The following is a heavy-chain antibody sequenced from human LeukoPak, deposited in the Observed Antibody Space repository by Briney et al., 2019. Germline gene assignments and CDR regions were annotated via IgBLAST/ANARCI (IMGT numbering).Heavy chain of an antibody. CDR2: IYHSGTT. CDR3: ARPDDY. Sequence: SETLSLTCAVYGGSFSGYYWSWIRQPPGKGLEWIGSIYHSGTTYYNPSLNNRVTISLDTSRNQFSLKLTSVTAADTAVYYCARPDDYWGQGTLVTVSS. J-gene: IGHJ4*02. V-gene: IGHV4-34*01. CDR1: GGSFSGYY.